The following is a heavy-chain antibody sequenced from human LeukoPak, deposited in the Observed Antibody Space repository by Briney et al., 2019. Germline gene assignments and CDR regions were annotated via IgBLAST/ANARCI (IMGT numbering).Heavy chain of an antibody. D-gene: IGHD2-2*01. Sequence: SETLSLTCTVSGGSISSSSYYWGWIRQPPGEGLGGIVSIYYSGSTYYNPSLKSRVTISVDTSKNQFSLKLSSVTAADTAVYYCARHGGYCSSTSCSWGAFDIWGQGTMVTVSS. J-gene: IGHJ3*02. V-gene: IGHV4-39*01. CDR2: IYYSGST. CDR3: ARHGGYCSSTSCSWGAFDI. CDR1: GGSISSSSYY.